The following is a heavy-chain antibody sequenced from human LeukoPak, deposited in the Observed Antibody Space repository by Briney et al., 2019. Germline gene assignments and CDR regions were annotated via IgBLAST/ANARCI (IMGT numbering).Heavy chain of an antibody. CDR2: ISYDGNDK. Sequence: GGSLRLSCAASGFAFRSYAVHWVRQTPDRGLEWVAVISYDGNDKYYADSVKGRFTLSRDNSKNTVYLQMNSLRAEDTAVYYCARCAHYYFDYWGQGTLVTVSS. CDR1: GFAFRSYA. J-gene: IGHJ4*02. D-gene: IGHD3-10*01. CDR3: ARCAHYYFDY. V-gene: IGHV3-30-3*01.